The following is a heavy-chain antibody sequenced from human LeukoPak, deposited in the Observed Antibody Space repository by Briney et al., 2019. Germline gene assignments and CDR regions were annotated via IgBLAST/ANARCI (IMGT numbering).Heavy chain of an antibody. J-gene: IGHJ6*03. CDR1: GGTFSSYA. CDR3: ASRSERGSIWYYYYYMDV. D-gene: IGHD6-13*01. Sequence: GASVKVSCKASGGTFSSYAISWVRQAPGQGLEWMGGIIPIFGTANYAQKFQGRVTITADKSTSTAYMELSSLRSEDTAVYYCASRSERGSIWYYYYYMDVWGKGTTVTVSS. CDR2: IIPIFGTA. V-gene: IGHV1-69*06.